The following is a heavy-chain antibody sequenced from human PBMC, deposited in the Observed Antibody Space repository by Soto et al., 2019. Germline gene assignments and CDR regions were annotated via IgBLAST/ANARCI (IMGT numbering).Heavy chain of an antibody. CDR2: INHSGST. CDR3: ARSDLFDY. CDR1: GGSFSGYY. D-gene: IGHD2-21*02. V-gene: IGHV4-34*01. J-gene: IGHJ4*02. Sequence: PSETLSLTCAVYGGSFSGYYWSWIRQPPGKGLEWIGEINHSGSTNYNPSLKSRVTISVDTSKNQFSLKLSSVTAADTAVYYCARSDLFDYWGQGNLVTVSS.